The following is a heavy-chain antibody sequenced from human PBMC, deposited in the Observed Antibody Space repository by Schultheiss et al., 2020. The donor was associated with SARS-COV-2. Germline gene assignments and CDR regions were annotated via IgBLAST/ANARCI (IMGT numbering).Heavy chain of an antibody. Sequence: SETLSLTCTVSGGSISSSSYYWSWIRQPPGKGLEWIGYIYYSGSTNYNPSLKSRVTISVDTSKNQFSLKLSSVTAADTAVYYCARGRDGSSWYLDHWGQGTLVTVSS. CDR3: ARGRDGSSWYLDH. V-gene: IGHV4-61*01. CDR1: GGSISSSSYY. J-gene: IGHJ5*02. D-gene: IGHD6-13*01. CDR2: IYYSGST.